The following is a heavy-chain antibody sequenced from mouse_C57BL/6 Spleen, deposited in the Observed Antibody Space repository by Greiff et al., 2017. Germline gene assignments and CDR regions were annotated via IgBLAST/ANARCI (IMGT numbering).Heavy chain of an antibody. CDR2: IYPRDGST. Sequence: QVQLKESGPELVKPGASVKLSCKASGYTFTSYDINWVKQRPGQGLEWIGWIYPRDGSTKYNEKFKGKATLTVDTSSSTAYMELHSLTSEDSAVYFCARDGDSSGYRFAYWGQGTLVTVSA. J-gene: IGHJ3*01. V-gene: IGHV1-85*01. CDR1: GYTFTSYD. CDR3: ARDGDSSGYRFAY. D-gene: IGHD3-2*02.